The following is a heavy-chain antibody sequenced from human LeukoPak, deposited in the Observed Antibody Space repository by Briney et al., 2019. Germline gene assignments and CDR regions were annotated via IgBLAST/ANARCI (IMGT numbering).Heavy chain of an antibody. Sequence: GGSLRLSCAASGFTLSGFGMHWVRQAPGKGLEWVAIISYDGGTKHYADSVKGRFTISRGNYENTLYLQMNSLRAEDTAVYYCARHYCGGDCYFDCWGQGTLVTVSS. CDR3: ARHYCGGDCYFDC. D-gene: IGHD2-21*02. CDR1: GFTLSGFG. CDR2: ISYDGGTK. V-gene: IGHV3-30*03. J-gene: IGHJ4*02.